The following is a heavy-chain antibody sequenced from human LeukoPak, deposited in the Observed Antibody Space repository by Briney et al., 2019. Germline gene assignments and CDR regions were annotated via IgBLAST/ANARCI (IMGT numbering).Heavy chain of an antibody. V-gene: IGHV1-69*05. Sequence: GASVKVSCKASGGTFSSYAISWVRQAPGQGLEWMGRIIPIFGTANYAQKFQGRVTITTDESTSTAYMELSSPRSEDAAVYYCARDSRDGYIDWGQGTLVTVSS. D-gene: IGHD5-24*01. CDR3: ARDSRDGYID. J-gene: IGHJ4*02. CDR1: GGTFSSYA. CDR2: IIPIFGTA.